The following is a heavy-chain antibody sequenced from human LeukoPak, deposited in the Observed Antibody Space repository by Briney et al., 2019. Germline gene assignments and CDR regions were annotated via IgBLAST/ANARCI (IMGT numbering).Heavy chain of an antibody. D-gene: IGHD2-15*01. Sequence: GGSLRLSCAASGFTFSSYSMNWVRQAPGKGLEWVPSISSSSSYKHYADSVQGRFTISRDNAKNSLDLQMDSLRAEDTAVYYCARGFCSAGRCYEYLYYYSMDVWGKGTTVTVSS. CDR3: ARGFCSAGRCYEYLYYYSMDV. J-gene: IGHJ6*03. CDR2: ISSSSSYK. CDR1: GFTFSSYS. V-gene: IGHV3-21*01.